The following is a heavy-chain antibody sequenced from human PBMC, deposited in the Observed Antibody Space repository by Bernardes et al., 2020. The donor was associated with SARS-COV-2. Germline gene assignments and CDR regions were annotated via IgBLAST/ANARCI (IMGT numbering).Heavy chain of an antibody. Sequence: GGSLRLSCAASGFTFSSYSMNWVRQAPGKGLEWVSSISSSSSYIYYADSVKGRFTISRDNAKNSLYLQMNSLRAEDTAVYYCVGPLDYGDYVEWAGDAFDIWGQGTMVTVSS. CDR3: VGPLDYGDYVEWAGDAFDI. CDR1: GFTFSSYS. V-gene: IGHV3-21*01. D-gene: IGHD4-17*01. J-gene: IGHJ3*02. CDR2: ISSSSSYI.